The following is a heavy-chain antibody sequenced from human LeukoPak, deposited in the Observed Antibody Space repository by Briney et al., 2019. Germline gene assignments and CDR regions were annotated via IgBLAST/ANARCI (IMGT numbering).Heavy chain of an antibody. CDR1: GYTFTGYY. Sequence: ASVKVSCKASGYTFTGYYMHWVRQAPGQGLEWMGRINPNSGGTNYAQKFQGRVTMTRDTSISTAYMELSRLRSDHTAVYYCATYITMVRGVTFDYWGQGTLVTVSS. CDR2: INPNSGGT. CDR3: ATYITMVRGVTFDY. J-gene: IGHJ4*02. D-gene: IGHD3-10*01. V-gene: IGHV1-2*06.